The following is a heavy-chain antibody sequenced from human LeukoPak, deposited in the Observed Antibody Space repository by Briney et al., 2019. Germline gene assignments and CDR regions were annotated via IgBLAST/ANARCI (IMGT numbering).Heavy chain of an antibody. CDR1: GGSFSGYY. J-gene: IGHJ4*02. CDR2: INHSGST. Sequence: PSETLSLTCAVYGGSFSGYYWSWIRQPPGKGLEWIGEINHSGSTNYNPSLKSRVTISVDTSKNQFSLKLSSVTAADTAVYYCARSTGYYPFRYWGQGTLVTVSS. V-gene: IGHV4-34*01. D-gene: IGHD3-22*01. CDR3: ARSTGYYPFRY.